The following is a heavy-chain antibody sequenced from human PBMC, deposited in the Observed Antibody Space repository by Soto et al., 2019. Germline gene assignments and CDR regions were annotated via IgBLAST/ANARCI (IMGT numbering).Heavy chain of an antibody. CDR3: ARSTRHGYYCGMDV. V-gene: IGHV1-8*01. J-gene: IGHJ6*01. Sequence: ASVKVSCKASGYTFTRDDIYWVRQAPGQGLELVGWMNPASGNTGSEQKFQGRVTMTRNTSITTAYLELRSLRSQDTAVYYCARSTRHGYYCGMDVWGQGTTVTVSS. CDR1: GYTFTRDD. CDR2: MNPASGNT.